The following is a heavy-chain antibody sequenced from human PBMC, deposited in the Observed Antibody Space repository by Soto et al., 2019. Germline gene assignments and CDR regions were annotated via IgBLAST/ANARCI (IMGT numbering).Heavy chain of an antibody. J-gene: IGHJ4*02. V-gene: IGHV1-2*02. CDR2: INPNSGGT. Sequence: ASVKVSCKASGYTFTGYYMHWVRQAPGQGLEWMGWINPNSGGTNYAQKFQGRVTMTRDTSISTAYMELSRLRSDDTAVYYCAREGSSSWACYFDYWGQGTLVTVSS. CDR1: GYTFTGYY. CDR3: AREGSSSWACYFDY. D-gene: IGHD6-13*01.